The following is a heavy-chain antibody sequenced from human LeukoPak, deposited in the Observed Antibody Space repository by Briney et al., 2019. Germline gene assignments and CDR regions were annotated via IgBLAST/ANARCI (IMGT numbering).Heavy chain of an antibody. CDR2: INPNSGGT. D-gene: IGHD1-1*01. J-gene: IGHJ4*02. CDR1: GCTFTGYY. CDR3: ARDSRGYFDY. Sequence: ASVKVSCKASGCTFTGYYIHWVRQAPGQGLEWMGRINPNSGGTNYAQKFQGRVTMTRDTSISTAYMELSRLRSDDTAVYYCARDSRGYFDYWGQGTLVIVSS. V-gene: IGHV1-2*06.